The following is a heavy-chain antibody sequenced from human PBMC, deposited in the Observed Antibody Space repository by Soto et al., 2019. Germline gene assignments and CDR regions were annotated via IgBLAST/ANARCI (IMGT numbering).Heavy chain of an antibody. CDR1: GFSLSTSGVG. D-gene: IGHD6-19*01. Sequence: QITLKESGPTLVKPTQTLTLTCTFSGFSLSTSGVGVGWIRQPPGKALEWLALIYWDDDKRYSPSLKSRLTITKHPSKTQVVLTMTNMDPVDTATYYCAHRQAYSSGWPTGWFDPWGQGTLVTVSS. CDR3: AHRQAYSSGWPTGWFDP. J-gene: IGHJ5*02. V-gene: IGHV2-5*02. CDR2: IYWDDDK.